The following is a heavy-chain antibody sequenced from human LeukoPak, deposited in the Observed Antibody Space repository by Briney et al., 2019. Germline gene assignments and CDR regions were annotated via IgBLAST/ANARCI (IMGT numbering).Heavy chain of an antibody. J-gene: IGHJ3*02. CDR2: INWNGGST. V-gene: IGHV3-20*04. Sequence: GSLRLSCAASGFTFDDYGMSWVRQAPGKGLEWVSGINWNGGSTGYADSVKGRFTISRDNAKNSLYLQMNSLRAEDTALYYCARDPSGYGDYHDAFDIWGQGTMVTVSS. CDR3: ARDPSGYGDYHDAFDI. D-gene: IGHD4-17*01. CDR1: GFTFDDYG.